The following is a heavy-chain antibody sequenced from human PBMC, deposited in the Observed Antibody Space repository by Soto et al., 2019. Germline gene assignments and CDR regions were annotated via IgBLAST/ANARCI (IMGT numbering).Heavy chain of an antibody. CDR3: APITINMTEVDPLGRYWFDP. V-gene: IGHV2-26*01. J-gene: IGHJ5*02. CDR2: IFSNDEK. Sequence: SGPTLVNPTETLTLTCTVSGFSLSNARMGVSWIRQPPGKALEWLAHIFSNDEKSYSTSLKSRLTISKDTSKSQVVLTMTNMDPVDTATYYCAPITINMTEVDPLGRYWFDPWGQGTLVTVSS. D-gene: IGHD3-22*01. CDR1: GFSLSNARMG.